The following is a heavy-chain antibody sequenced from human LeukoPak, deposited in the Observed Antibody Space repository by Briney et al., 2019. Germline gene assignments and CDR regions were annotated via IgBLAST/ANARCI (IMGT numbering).Heavy chain of an antibody. D-gene: IGHD3-10*01. CDR3: ARHYYGSGNYDY. J-gene: IGHJ4*02. V-gene: IGHV4-4*09. CDR1: GGSTSSYY. Sequence: PSETLSLTCTVSGGSTSSYYWSWIRQPPGKGLEWIGYIYTSGSTNYNPSLKSRVTISVDTSKNQFSLKLSSVTAADTAVYYCARHYYGSGNYDYWGQGTLVTVSS. CDR2: IYTSGST.